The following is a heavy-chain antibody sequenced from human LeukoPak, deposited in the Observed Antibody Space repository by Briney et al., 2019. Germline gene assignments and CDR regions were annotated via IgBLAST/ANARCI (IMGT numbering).Heavy chain of an antibody. J-gene: IGHJ6*02. CDR3: ASGPRKIGYYYYGMDV. Sequence: SETLSLTCTVSGGSISSSSYYWGWIRQPPGKGLEWIGGIYYSGSTYYNPSLKSRVTISVDTSKNQFSLKLSSVTAADTAVYYCASGPRKIGYYYYGMDVWGQGTTVTVSS. V-gene: IGHV4-39*07. CDR1: GGSISSSSYY. CDR2: IYYSGST.